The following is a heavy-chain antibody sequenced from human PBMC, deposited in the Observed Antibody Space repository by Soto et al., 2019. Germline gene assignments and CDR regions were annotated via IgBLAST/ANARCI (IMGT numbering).Heavy chain of an antibody. CDR3: NRGSEYDFWSGYL. D-gene: IGHD3-3*01. Sequence: QERLVQSGAEVRKPGSSVKVSCKVTGGTSTRYAINWVRQAPGQGLEWMGGIVPMFGTSKYAQKFQGRVTITADTSTNIAYMELRSLRSEGTAVYYCNRGSEYDFWSGYLWGQGTLVSFSS. J-gene: IGHJ4*02. V-gene: IGHV1-69*06. CDR2: IVPMFGTS. CDR1: GGTSTRYA.